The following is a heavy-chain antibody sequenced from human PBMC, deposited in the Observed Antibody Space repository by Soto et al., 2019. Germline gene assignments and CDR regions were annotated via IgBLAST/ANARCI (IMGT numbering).Heavy chain of an antibody. Sequence: QVQLVESGGGVVQPGRSLRLSCAASGFTFSSYVMHWVRQAPGKGLEWVAVISYDGSNKYYADSVKGRFTISRDNSKNTLYLQMNRLRAEDTAVYYCARAAYCLSTSCGVFDYWGQGTLVTVSS. V-gene: IGHV3-30-3*01. J-gene: IGHJ4*02. CDR2: ISYDGSNK. CDR3: ARAAYCLSTSCGVFDY. CDR1: GFTFSSYV. D-gene: IGHD2-2*01.